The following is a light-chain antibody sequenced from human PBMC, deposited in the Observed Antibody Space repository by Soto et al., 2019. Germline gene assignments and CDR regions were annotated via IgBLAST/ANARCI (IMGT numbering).Light chain of an antibody. CDR1: QDISNY. Sequence: DIQMTQSPSSLSASVGDRVTITCQASQDISNYLNWYQQKPGKAPKLLIYDASNLETGVPSRFSGSGSGTDFIFTISSLQPEDIATYYCQQYDNLITFGQGTRLEIK. V-gene: IGKV1-33*01. CDR3: QQYDNLIT. J-gene: IGKJ5*01. CDR2: DAS.